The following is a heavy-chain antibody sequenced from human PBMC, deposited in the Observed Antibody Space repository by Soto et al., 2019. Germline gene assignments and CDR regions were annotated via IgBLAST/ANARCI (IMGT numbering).Heavy chain of an antibody. CDR3: AWALEGWFDP. V-gene: IGHV4-4*02. J-gene: IGHJ5*02. CDR1: GGSIRSSNW. Sequence: PSETLSLTCAVSGGSIRSSNWSSWVRQPPGKGLEWIGEIYHSVSTNYNPSLKSRVPISVDKSKNQFSLKLSSVTAAETAVYYCAWALEGWFDPWGQGTLVTVSS. CDR2: IYHSVST.